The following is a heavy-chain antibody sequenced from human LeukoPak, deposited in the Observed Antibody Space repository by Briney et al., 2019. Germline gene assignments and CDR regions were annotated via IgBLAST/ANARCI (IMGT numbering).Heavy chain of an antibody. CDR2: IFSDGST. V-gene: IGHV3-53*01. CDR3: AKEREGSGSFDY. J-gene: IGHJ4*02. CDR1: GFTVSSHY. D-gene: IGHD1-26*01. Sequence: GGSLRLSCAASGFTVSSHYMSWVRQAPGKGLEWVSVIFSDGSTYYADSVKDRFTISRDNAKNSLYLQMNSLRAEDTAVYYCAKEREGSGSFDYWGQGTLVTVSS.